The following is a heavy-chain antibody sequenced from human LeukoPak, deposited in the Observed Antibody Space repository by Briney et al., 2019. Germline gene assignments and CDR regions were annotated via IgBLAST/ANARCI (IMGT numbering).Heavy chain of an antibody. CDR1: RFSFSAYY. CDR3: ARSHPGGSSLFPTLDF. D-gene: IGHD6-13*01. J-gene: IGHJ4*02. CDR2: INHSGST. V-gene: IGHV4-34*01. Sequence: GSLRLSCAASRFSFSAYYMSWIRQSPGKGLEWIGEINHSGSTNYSPSLKSRVAISVDTSKSRFSLKLNSVTAADTAVYYCARSHPGGSSLFPTLDFWGQGTLVAVSS.